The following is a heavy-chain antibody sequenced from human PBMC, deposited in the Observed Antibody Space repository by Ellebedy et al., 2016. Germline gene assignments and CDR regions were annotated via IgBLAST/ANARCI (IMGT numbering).Heavy chain of an antibody. CDR3: AREYEGWNYAGWFDP. CDR2: IWYDGSNK. V-gene: IGHV3-33*01. CDR1: GFTFSSYG. J-gene: IGHJ5*02. Sequence: GGSLRLSCAASGFTFSSYGMHWVRQAPGKGLEWVAVIWYDGSNKYYADSVKGRFTISRDNSKNTLYLQMNSLRAEDTAVYYCAREYEGWNYAGWFDPWGQGTLVTVSS. D-gene: IGHD1-7*01.